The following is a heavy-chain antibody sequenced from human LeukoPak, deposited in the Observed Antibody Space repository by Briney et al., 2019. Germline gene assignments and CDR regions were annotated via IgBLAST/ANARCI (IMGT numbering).Heavy chain of an antibody. CDR2: IYYSGST. Sequence: SETLSLTCTVSGGSISSSSYYWGWIRQPPGKGLEWIGSIYYSGSTYYNPSLKSRVTISVDTSKNQFSLKLSSVTAADTAVYYCARHPLPSSGWPREPSFDYWGQGTLVTVSS. V-gene: IGHV4-39*01. J-gene: IGHJ4*02. D-gene: IGHD6-19*01. CDR1: GGSISSSSYY. CDR3: ARHPLPSSGWPREPSFDY.